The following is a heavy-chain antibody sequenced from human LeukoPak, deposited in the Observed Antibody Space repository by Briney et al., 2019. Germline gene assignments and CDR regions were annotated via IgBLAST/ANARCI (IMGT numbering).Heavy chain of an antibody. CDR2: ISGSGGST. D-gene: IGHD3-22*01. J-gene: IGHJ4*02. V-gene: IGHV3-23*01. CDR1: GFTFSSYA. CDR3: AKDLYDGSGMFDY. Sequence: PGGSLRLSCAASGFTFSSYAMSWVRQAPGKGLEWVSAISGSGGSTYYADSVKGRFSISRDNSKNTLYLQMTNLRAEDTAVYYCAKDLYDGSGMFDYWGQGTLVTVSS.